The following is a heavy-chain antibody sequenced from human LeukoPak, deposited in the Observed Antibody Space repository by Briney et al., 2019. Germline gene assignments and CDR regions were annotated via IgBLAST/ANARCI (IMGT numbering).Heavy chain of an antibody. J-gene: IGHJ5*02. D-gene: IGHD1-26*01. CDR3: ARSGRGLATRFDP. CDR2: IYYTGST. CDR1: GGSISGGTNS. V-gene: IGHV4-61*01. Sequence: SETLSLTCTVSGGSISGGTNSWSWIRQPPGKGLDWIGYIYYTGSTNYNPSLKSRVTLSVDTSKNQFSLKLSSVTAADTAVYYCARSGRGLATRFDPWGQGILVTVSS.